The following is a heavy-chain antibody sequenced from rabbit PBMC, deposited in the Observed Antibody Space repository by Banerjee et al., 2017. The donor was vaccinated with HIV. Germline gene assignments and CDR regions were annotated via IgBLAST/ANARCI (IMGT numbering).Heavy chain of an antibody. V-gene: IGHV1S47*01. Sequence: QEQLVESGGGLVQPEGSLTLTCTASGFSFSGGYDMSRVRQAPGKGLEWIAFINSDVGSTWYASWVNGRFTISRSTSLNTVTLQMTTLTAADTATYFCARAATIDVSYFDLWGQGTLVTVS. CDR2: INSDVGST. J-gene: IGHJ4*01. CDR1: GFSFSGGYD. D-gene: IGHD4-1*01. CDR3: ARAATIDVSYFDL.